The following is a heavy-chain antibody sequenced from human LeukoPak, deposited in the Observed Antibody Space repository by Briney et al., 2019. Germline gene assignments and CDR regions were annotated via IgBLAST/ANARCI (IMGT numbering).Heavy chain of an antibody. J-gene: IGHJ4*02. CDR3: ARDRDYSNTERGFDY. CDR1: GYTFTDYY. Sequence: VASVKVSCKTSGYTFTDYYIHWVRQAPGQGLEWMGWINPNSGETNSAQKFQGRVTMTGDTSISTAYMELRRVTPDDTAVYYCARDRDYSNTERGFDYWGQGTLVTVSS. V-gene: IGHV1-2*02. D-gene: IGHD4-11*01. CDR2: INPNSGET.